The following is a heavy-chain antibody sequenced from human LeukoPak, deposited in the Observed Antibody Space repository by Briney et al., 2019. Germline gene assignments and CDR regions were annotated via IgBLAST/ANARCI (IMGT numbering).Heavy chain of an antibody. J-gene: IGHJ4*02. Sequence: PGGSLRLSCAASGFTFSSYSMNWVRQAPGKGLEWVSSISSSSSYIYYADSVKGRFTISRDNAKNPLYLQMNSLRAEDTAVYYCARDLRGSYDYWGQGTLVTVSS. CDR2: ISSSSSYI. CDR3: ARDLRGSYDY. V-gene: IGHV3-21*01. CDR1: GFTFSSYS. D-gene: IGHD1-26*01.